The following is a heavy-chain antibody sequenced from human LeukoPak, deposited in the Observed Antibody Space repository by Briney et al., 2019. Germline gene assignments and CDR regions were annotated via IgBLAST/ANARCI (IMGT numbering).Heavy chain of an antibody. CDR3: ASGYSSSLSV. CDR2: IYYSGST. CDR1: GGSISSSSYY. J-gene: IGHJ4*02. D-gene: IGHD6-6*01. Sequence: PSETLSLTCTVSGGSISSSSYYWGWIRQPPGKGLEWIGSIYYSGSTYYNPSLKSRVTISVDTSKNQFSLKLSSVTAADTAVYYCASGYSSSLSVWGQGTLVTVSS. V-gene: IGHV4-39*07.